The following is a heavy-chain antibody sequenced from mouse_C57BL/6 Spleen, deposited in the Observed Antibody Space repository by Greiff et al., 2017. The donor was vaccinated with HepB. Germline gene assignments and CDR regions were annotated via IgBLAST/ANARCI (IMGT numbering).Heavy chain of an antibody. J-gene: IGHJ4*01. V-gene: IGHV1-82*01. CDR3: ARRDDVMDY. CDR2: IYPGDGDT. CDR1: GYAFSSSW. Sequence: VKLQQSGPELVKPGASVKISCKASGYAFSSSWMNWVKQRPGKGLEWIGRIYPGDGDTNYNGKFKGKATLTADKSSSTAYMQLSSLTSEDSAVYFCARRDDVMDYWGQGTSVTVSS.